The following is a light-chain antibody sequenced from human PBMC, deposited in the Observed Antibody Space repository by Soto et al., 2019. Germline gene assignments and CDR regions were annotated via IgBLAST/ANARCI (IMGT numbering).Light chain of an antibody. J-gene: IGLJ2*01. CDR1: SSDVGGYNY. CDR2: GVT. CDR3: SSYTSSTTLSVV. V-gene: IGLV2-14*01. Sequence: QSALTQPASVSGSPGQSITISCTGTSSDVGGYNYVSWYRQYPGKAPKLMIYGVTNRPSGVSNRFSGSKSGNTASLTISGLQAEDEADYYCSSYTSSTTLSVVFGGGTKLTVL.